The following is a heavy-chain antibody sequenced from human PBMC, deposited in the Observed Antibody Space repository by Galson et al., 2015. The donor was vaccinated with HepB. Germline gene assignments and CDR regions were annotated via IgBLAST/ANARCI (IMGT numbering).Heavy chain of an antibody. CDR2: IWYDGSNK. CDR1: GFTFSSYG. V-gene: IGHV3-33*06. Sequence: SLRLSCAASGFTFSSYGMHWVRQAPGKGLEWVAVIWYDGSNKYYADSVKGRFTISRDNSKNTLYLQMNSLRAEDTAVYYCAKDQRTPPEYYFDYWGQGTLVTVSS. CDR3: AKDQRTPPEYYFDY. D-gene: IGHD2-2*01. J-gene: IGHJ4*02.